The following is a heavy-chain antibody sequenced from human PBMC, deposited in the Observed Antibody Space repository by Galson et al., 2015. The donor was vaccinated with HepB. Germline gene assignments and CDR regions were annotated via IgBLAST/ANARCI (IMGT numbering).Heavy chain of an antibody. Sequence: SLRLSCAASGFTFTNSAMNWVRQAPGKGLEWVSSISYSGGTTYYADSVKGRFTISRDNSKNTMYLQMNSLRADDTAIYYCAKEGGEVTASGVDYWGQGTLVIVPS. V-gene: IGHV3-23*01. CDR3: AKEGGEVTASGVDY. J-gene: IGHJ4*02. CDR2: ISYSGGTT. CDR1: GFTFTNSA. D-gene: IGHD2-21*02.